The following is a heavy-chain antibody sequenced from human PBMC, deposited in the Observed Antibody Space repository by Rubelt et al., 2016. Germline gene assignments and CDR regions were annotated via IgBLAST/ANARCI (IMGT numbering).Heavy chain of an antibody. V-gene: IGHV1-8*01. J-gene: IGHJ6*02. CDR3: ARGVQLWPTLTYYYYGMDV. D-gene: IGHD5-18*01. Sequence: YAQKFQGRVTMTRNTSISTAYMELSSLRSEDTAVYYCARGVQLWPTLTYYYYGMDVWGQGTTVTVSS.